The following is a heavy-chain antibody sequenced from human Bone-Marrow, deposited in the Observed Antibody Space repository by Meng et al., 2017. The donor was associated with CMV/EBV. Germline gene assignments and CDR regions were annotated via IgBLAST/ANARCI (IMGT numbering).Heavy chain of an antibody. CDR2: VSGSGGST. V-gene: IGHV3-21*04. CDR3: ARRVAGGAIDY. D-gene: IGHD6-19*01. CDR1: GFTFSSYA. Sequence: GESLKISCAASGFTFSSYAMHWVRQAPGKGLEWVSTVSGSGGSTYYADSVKGRFTISRDNAENSLYLQMNSLRAEDTALYYCARRVAGGAIDYWGQGTLVTVSS. J-gene: IGHJ4*02.